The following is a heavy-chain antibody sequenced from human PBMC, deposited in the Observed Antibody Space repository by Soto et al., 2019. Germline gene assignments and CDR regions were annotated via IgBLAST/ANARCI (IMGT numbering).Heavy chain of an antibody. V-gene: IGHV3-74*01. CDR3: TRDGEHYYDSSGYYAAGP. CDR1: GFSFTSYR. D-gene: IGHD3-22*01. Sequence: GGSLRLSCAASGFSFTSYRMHWVRQAPGEGLVWVSRINSDGSSTNYADSVKGRFTISRDNAKNTLYLQMNNLRAEDTALYYCTRDGEHYYDSSGYYAAGPWGQGT. CDR2: INSDGSST. J-gene: IGHJ5*02.